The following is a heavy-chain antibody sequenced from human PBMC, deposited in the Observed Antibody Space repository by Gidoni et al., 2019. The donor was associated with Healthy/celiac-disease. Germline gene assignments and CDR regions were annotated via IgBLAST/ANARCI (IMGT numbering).Heavy chain of an antibody. D-gene: IGHD5-12*01. J-gene: IGHJ4*02. CDR1: GFTFDDYA. CDR2: ISWNSGSI. CDR3: AKDIVATTHYFDY. V-gene: IGHV3-9*01. Sequence: EVQLVESGGGLVQPGRSLRLSCAASGFTFDDYAMHWVRQAPGKGLEWVSGISWNSGSIGYADSVKGRFTISRDNAKNSLYLQMNSLRAEDTALYYCAKDIVATTHYFDYWGQGTLVTVSS.